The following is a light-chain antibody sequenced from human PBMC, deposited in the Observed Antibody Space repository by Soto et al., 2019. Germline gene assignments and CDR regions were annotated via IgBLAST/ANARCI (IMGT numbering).Light chain of an antibody. J-gene: IGKJ3*01. V-gene: IGKV3-15*01. CDR2: GAS. CDR3: QQYNNWPPFT. Sequence: EIVMTQSPATLSVSPGERATLSCRASQSVSSNLAWYQQKPGQAPRLLIYGASTRATGFPARFRGSGYGTQFTPAISSLQSEDCAVFYCQQYNNWPPFTFGPGNKVDIK. CDR1: QSVSSN.